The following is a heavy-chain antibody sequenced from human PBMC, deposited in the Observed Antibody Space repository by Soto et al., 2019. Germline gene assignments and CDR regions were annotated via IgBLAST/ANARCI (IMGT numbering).Heavy chain of an antibody. CDR2: ISDRGGRT. D-gene: IGHD3-3*01. CDR1: GFSFISYA. V-gene: IGHV3-23*01. Sequence: DVQLLESGGGLVQPGKSLRLSCAASGFSFISYAMSWVRQVPGKRLEWVSSISDRGGRTFYAESVEGRFTISRDDSTITLFLQMNSLRAEDTAIYYCTKGGVRFLEWLGDVWGQGTTVTVSS. CDR3: TKGGVRFLEWLGDV. J-gene: IGHJ6*02.